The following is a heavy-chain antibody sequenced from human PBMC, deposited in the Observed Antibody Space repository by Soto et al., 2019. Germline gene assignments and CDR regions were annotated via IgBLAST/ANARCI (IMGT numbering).Heavy chain of an antibody. Sequence: SQTLSLTCAISGDSVSSNSAAWNWIRQSPSRGLEWLGRTYYRSKWYNDYAVSVKSRITINPDTSKNQFSLQLNSVTPEDTAVYYCARAGIPTESYCSSTSCYYYYGMDVWGQGTTVTVSS. CDR1: GDSVSSNSAA. D-gene: IGHD2-2*01. V-gene: IGHV6-1*01. J-gene: IGHJ6*02. CDR2: TYYRSKWYN. CDR3: ARAGIPTESYCSSTSCYYYYGMDV.